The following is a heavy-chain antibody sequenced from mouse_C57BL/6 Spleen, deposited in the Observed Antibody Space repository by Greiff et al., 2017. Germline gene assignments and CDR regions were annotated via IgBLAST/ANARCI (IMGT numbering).Heavy chain of an antibody. V-gene: IGHV1-82*01. J-gene: IGHJ3*01. CDR3: ARFETRGFAY. CDR1: GYAFSSSW. Sequence: QVQLKESGPELVKPGASVKISCKASGYAFSSSWMNWVKQRPGKGLEWIGRIYPGDGDTNYNGKLKGKATLTADKSSSTAYMQLSSLTSEDSAVYFCARFETRGFAYWGQGTLVTVSA. CDR2: IYPGDGDT.